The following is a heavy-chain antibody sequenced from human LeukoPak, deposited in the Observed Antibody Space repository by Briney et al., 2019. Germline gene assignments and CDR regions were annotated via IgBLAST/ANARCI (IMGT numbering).Heavy chain of an antibody. CDR2: INHSGST. Sequence: PSETLSLTCAVYGGSFSGYYWSWIRQPPGKGLEWIGEINHSGSTNYNPSLKSRVTISVDTSKNQFSLKLGSVTAADTAVYYCARGNSYGYRIVDYWGQGTLVTVSS. D-gene: IGHD5-18*01. J-gene: IGHJ4*02. CDR1: GGSFSGYY. CDR3: ARGNSYGYRIVDY. V-gene: IGHV4-34*01.